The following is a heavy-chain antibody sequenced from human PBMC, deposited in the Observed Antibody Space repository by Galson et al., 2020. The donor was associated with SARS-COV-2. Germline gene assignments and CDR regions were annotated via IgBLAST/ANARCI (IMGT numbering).Heavy chain of an antibody. J-gene: IGHJ6*03. CDR2: ISAYNGNT. CDR3: ARDWGADPGHDWLLVGVSAGLYYYYMDV. D-gene: IGHD3-9*01. V-gene: IGHV1-18*01. CDR1: GYTFTSYG. Sequence: ASVKVSCKASGYTFTSYGISWVRQAPGQGLEWMGWISAYNGNTNYAQKLQGRVTMTTDTSTSTAYMELRSLRSDDTAVYYCARDWGADPGHDWLLVGVSAGLYYYYMDVWGKGTTVTVSS.